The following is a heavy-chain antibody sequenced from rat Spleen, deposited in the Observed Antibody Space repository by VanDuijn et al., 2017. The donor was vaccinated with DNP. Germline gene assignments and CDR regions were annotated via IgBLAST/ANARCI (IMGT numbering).Heavy chain of an antibody. J-gene: IGHJ1*01. CDR3: ARGSGTYYWYFDF. Sequence: EVQLVESGGDLVQPGGSLKLSCIASGFTFNNYYMTWIRQVPGTGLEWVASISTSGGSTYYRDSVKGRFTVSRDNAKSSLYLQMNSLRSEDTATYYCARGSGTYYWYFDFWGPGTMVTVSS. D-gene: IGHD5-1*01. V-gene: IGHV5-31*01. CDR2: ISTSGGST. CDR1: GFTFNNYY.